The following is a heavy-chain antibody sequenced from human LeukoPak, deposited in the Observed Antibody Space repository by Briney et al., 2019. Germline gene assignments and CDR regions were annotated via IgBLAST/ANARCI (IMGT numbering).Heavy chain of an antibody. J-gene: IGHJ3*02. V-gene: IGHV3-66*01. Sequence: PGGSLRLSCAASTFTVSTNYMSWVRQAPGKGLEWVSVIYSGGSTYYADSVKGRFTISRDNFKSTLYLQMNSLRAEDTAVYYCAGSEDGSGSSNAFDIWGQGTMVIVSS. CDR2: IYSGGST. CDR3: AGSEDGSGSSNAFDI. D-gene: IGHD3-10*01. CDR1: TFTVSTNY.